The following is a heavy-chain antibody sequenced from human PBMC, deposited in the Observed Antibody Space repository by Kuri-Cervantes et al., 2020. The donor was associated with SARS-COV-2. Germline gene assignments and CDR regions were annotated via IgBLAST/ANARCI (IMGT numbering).Heavy chain of an antibody. CDR2: IHWNGGST. CDR3: AREVGTTYYYYYYYMDV. V-gene: IGHV3-20*04. D-gene: IGHD1-26*01. Sequence: WEDYGFTFDDYGMRWVRKDRGKGLEWFSGIHWNGGSTGYADSVKGRFPISRDNAKKSLYLQMNSLRAEDTAVYYCAREVGTTYYYYYYYMDVWGKGTTVTV. CDR1: GFTFDDYG. J-gene: IGHJ6*03.